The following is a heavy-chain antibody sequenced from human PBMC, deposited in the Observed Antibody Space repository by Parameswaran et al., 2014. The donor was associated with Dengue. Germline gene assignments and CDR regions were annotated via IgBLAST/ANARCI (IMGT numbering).Heavy chain of an antibody. V-gene: IGHV3-30-3*01. J-gene: IGHJ4*02. Sequence: VRQMPRERGWSGVAVISYDGSNKNYADSVKGRFTVSRDNSKNTLFLQMNSLRPEDTAVYYCARDGAIVIVPAAILHFDSWGQGTLVTVSS. CDR3: ARDGAIVIVPAAILHFDS. D-gene: IGHD2-2*01. CDR2: ISYDGSNK.